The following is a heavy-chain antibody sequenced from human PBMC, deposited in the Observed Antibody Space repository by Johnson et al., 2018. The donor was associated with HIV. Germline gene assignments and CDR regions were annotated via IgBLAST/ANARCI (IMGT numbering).Heavy chain of an antibody. Sequence: VQLVETGGGLIQPGGSLRLSCAASGFTVSSNYMSWVRQAPGKGLEWVSVIYSGGSTYYADSVQGRFTISRDNSKNSLYLQMNSLRAEDTALYYCARGGLGYQNIHDAFDIWGQGTMVTVSS. V-gene: IGHV3-53*02. CDR2: IYSGGST. CDR3: ARGGLGYQNIHDAFDI. J-gene: IGHJ3*02. D-gene: IGHD2-2*01. CDR1: GFTVSSNY.